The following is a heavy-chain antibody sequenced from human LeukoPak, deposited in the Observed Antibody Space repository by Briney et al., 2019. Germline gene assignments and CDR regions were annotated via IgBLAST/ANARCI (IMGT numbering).Heavy chain of an antibody. CDR3: AKTGGSSWSHFDY. D-gene: IGHD6-13*01. J-gene: IGHJ4*02. CDR1: GFAFSSYA. V-gene: IGHV3-23*01. Sequence: GGSLRLSCAASGFAFSSYAMSWVRQAPGKGLEWVSTISGSGGSTYYADSVKGRFTISRDNSKNTLYLQMNSLRAEDTAVYYCAKTGGSSWSHFDYWGQGTLVTVSS. CDR2: ISGSGGST.